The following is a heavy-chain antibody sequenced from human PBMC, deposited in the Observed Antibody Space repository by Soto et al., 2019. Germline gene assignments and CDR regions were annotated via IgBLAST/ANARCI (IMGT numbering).Heavy chain of an antibody. Sequence: GGSLRLSCAASGFTFSSYGMHWVRQAPGKGLEWVAVISYDGSNKYYADSVKGRFTISRDNSKNTLYLQMNSLRAEDTAVYYCAKEESPMIVVVWSWFDPWGQGTLVTVSS. J-gene: IGHJ5*02. D-gene: IGHD3-22*01. CDR1: GFTFSSYG. V-gene: IGHV3-30*18. CDR3: AKEESPMIVVVWSWFDP. CDR2: ISYDGSNK.